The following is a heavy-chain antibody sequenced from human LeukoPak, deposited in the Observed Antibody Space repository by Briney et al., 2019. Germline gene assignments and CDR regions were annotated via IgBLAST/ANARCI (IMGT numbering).Heavy chain of an antibody. CDR3: ARILTTRGVTTSYYYYYGMDV. V-gene: IGHV1-69*04. Sequence: SVKVSCKASGGTFSSYAISWVRQAPGQGLEWMGRIIPILGIANYAQKFQGRVTITADKSTSTAYMGLSSLRSEDTAVYYCARILTTRGVTTSYYYYYGMDVWGQGTTVTVSS. CDR1: GGTFSSYA. CDR2: IIPILGIA. D-gene: IGHD3-10*01. J-gene: IGHJ6*02.